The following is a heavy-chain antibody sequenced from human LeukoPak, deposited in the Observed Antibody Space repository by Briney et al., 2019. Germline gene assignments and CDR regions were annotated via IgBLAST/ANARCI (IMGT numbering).Heavy chain of an antibody. CDR1: GFTFSNAW. V-gene: IGHV3-15*01. J-gene: IGHJ6*03. D-gene: IGHD1-26*01. CDR3: TTDFWVSGSYTDYYYYMDV. CDR2: IKSKTDGGTT. Sequence: GGSLRLSCAASGFTFSNAWMSWVRQAPGKGLEWVGRIKSKTDGGTTDYAAPVKGRFTISRDDSKNTLYLQMNSLKTEDTAVYYCTTDFWVSGSYTDYYYYMDVWGKGTTVTVSS.